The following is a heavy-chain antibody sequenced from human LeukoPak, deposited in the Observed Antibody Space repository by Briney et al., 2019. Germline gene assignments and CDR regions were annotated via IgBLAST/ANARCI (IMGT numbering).Heavy chain of an antibody. D-gene: IGHD2-15*01. V-gene: IGHV3-33*01. J-gene: IGHJ3*02. Sequence: GGSLRLSCAASGFTFSSFGMHWVRQAPGKGLEWVAVIWYDASNKYYADSVKGRFTISRDNSKNTLYLQMNSLRAEDTAVYYCARDGGGDIVVAFAFDIWGQGTMVTVSS. CDR1: GFTFSSFG. CDR3: ARDGGGDIVVAFAFDI. CDR2: IWYDASNK.